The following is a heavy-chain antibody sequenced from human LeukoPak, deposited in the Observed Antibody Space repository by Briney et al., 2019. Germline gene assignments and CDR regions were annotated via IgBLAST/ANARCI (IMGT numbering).Heavy chain of an antibody. CDR1: GYTFTTYA. V-gene: IGHV7-4-1*02. Sequence: ASVKVSCKASGYTFTTYAMNWVRQAPGQGLERMGWINTNTGNPTYAQGFTGRFVFSLDTSVSTAYLQISSLKAEDTAVYYCARAASGSYYPRSWFDPWGQGTLVTVSS. D-gene: IGHD1-26*01. J-gene: IGHJ5*02. CDR3: ARAASGSYYPRSWFDP. CDR2: INTNTGNP.